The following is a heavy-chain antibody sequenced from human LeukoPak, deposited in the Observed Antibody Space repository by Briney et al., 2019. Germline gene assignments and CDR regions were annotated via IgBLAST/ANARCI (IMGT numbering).Heavy chain of an antibody. J-gene: IGHJ4*02. CDR1: GYTFTSYG. CDR3: AKTPRGYSYGPFDY. V-gene: IGHV1-2*04. D-gene: IGHD5-18*01. CDR2: ISAYSGGT. Sequence: ASVKVSCKASGYTFTSYGISWVRQAPGQGLEWMGWISAYSGGTNYAQKFQGWVTMTRDMSISTAYMELSRLRSDDTAVYYCAKTPRGYSYGPFDYWGQGTLVTVSS.